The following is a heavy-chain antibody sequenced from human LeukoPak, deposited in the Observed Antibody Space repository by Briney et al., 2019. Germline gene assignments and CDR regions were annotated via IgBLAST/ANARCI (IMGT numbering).Heavy chain of an antibody. J-gene: IGHJ4*02. CDR2: IYSGGST. Sequence: GGSLRLSCAASGFTVSSNYMSWVRQAPGKGLEWVSVIYSGGSTYYADSVKGRFTISRDNSKNTLYLQMNSLRAEDTAVYYCARDSHSSGSPDYWGQGTLVTVSS. CDR3: ARDSHSSGSPDY. CDR1: GFTVSSNY. D-gene: IGHD3-22*01. V-gene: IGHV3-53*01.